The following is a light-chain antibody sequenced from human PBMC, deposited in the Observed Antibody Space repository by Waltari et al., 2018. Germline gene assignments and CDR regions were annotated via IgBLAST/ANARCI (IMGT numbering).Light chain of an antibody. CDR3: AGWDASLNGVV. J-gene: IGLJ2*01. V-gene: IGLV1-44*01. CDR2: NNN. Sequence: QSVLTQPPSASGTPGQRDTIPCSVSTANIGSDTINWYKHLPGPAPKLLIYNNNQRPSGVPDRFSGSKSGTSASLAISGLLSEDEGDYYCAGWDASLNGVVFGGGTKLTVL. CDR1: TANIGSDT.